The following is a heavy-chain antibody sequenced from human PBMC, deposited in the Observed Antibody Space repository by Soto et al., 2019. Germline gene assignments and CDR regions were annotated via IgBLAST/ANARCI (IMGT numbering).Heavy chain of an antibody. CDR2: IWYDGSNK. V-gene: IGHV3-33*08. CDR3: ARADCNGAYCNSVTFNYGVDV. CDR1: GFTFNTYG. J-gene: IGHJ6*02. D-gene: IGHD2-15*01. Sequence: QVQLVESGGGVVQPGGSLRLSCTTSGFTFNTYGMHWVRQAPGKGLEWVAIIWYDGSNKYYADSVKGRFTISRDNCKKALYLQMISVGLEETALYHCARADCNGAYCNSVTFNYGVDVWGQGATVTVSS.